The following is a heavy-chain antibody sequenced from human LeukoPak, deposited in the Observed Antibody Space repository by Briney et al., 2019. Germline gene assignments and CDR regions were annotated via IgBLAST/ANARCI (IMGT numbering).Heavy chain of an antibody. D-gene: IGHD6-13*01. V-gene: IGHV4-39*01. CDR3: ARLDYSSSYYDS. Sequence: PSETLSPTCSVSGGSISSSSYYWGWIRQPPGKGLEWIGSIYYSGSTYHNPSLKSRVTMSVDTSKNQFSLTLTSVTAADTAIYYCARLDYSSSYYDSWGQETRVTVSS. J-gene: IGHJ4*02. CDR2: IYYSGST. CDR1: GGSISSSSYY.